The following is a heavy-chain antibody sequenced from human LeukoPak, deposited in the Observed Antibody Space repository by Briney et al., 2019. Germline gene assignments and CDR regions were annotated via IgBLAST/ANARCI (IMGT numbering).Heavy chain of an antibody. CDR1: GFTFSSYW. D-gene: IGHD5-18*01. CDR2: ISSSSSYM. V-gene: IGHV3-21*01. CDR3: ARVPPGIQLWLDY. Sequence: GGSLRLSCAASGFTFSSYWMSWVRQAPGKGLEWVSSISSSSSYMYYADSVKGRFTISRDNAKNSLYLQMNSLRAEDTAVYYCARVPPGIQLWLDYWGQGTLVTVSS. J-gene: IGHJ4*02.